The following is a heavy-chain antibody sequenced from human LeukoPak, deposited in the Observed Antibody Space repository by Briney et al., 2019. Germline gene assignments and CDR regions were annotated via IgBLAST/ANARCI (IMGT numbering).Heavy chain of an antibody. V-gene: IGHV4-59*08. D-gene: IGHD3-10*01. CDR2: VYSSGNT. J-gene: IGHJ3*02. CDR3: ARHPPSSAGAYDI. Sequence: TSETLSLTCTVSGGSISGYYCSWVRRPPGKEMEWIGYVYSSGNTNYNPSLKSRVTLSVDTSKNQFSLKLVSVTAADTAVYYCARHPPSSAGAYDIWGQGTMVTVSS. CDR1: GGSISGYY.